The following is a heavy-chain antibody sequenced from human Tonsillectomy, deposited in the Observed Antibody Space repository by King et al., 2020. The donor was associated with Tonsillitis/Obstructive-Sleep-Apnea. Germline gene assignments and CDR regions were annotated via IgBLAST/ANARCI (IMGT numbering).Heavy chain of an antibody. J-gene: IGHJ5*02. V-gene: IGHV1-69*01. Sequence: QLVQSGAEVKKPGSSVKVSCATSGGTFSSYGISWVRQAPGQGLEWMGGIIPMFGSAKHAQNFQGRVAITEDESTNTAYMELSSLRSEDTAVYYCAREGWGWFDPWGQGTLVTVSS. CDR2: IIPMFGSA. CDR3: AREGWGWFDP. CDR1: GGTFSSYG. D-gene: IGHD1-26*01.